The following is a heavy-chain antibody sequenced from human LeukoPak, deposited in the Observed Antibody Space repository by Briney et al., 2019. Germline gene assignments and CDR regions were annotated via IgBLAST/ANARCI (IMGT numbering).Heavy chain of an antibody. D-gene: IGHD1-26*01. CDR3: ARWEDAFDI. CDR2: INHSGST. V-gene: IGHV4-34*01. CDR1: GGSFSGYY. Sequence: SETLSLTCAVYGGSFSGYYWSWIRQPPGKGLEWIGEINHSGSTNYNPSLKSRVIISVDTSKNQFSLKLSSVTAADTAVYYCARWEDAFDIWGQGTMVTVSS. J-gene: IGHJ3*02.